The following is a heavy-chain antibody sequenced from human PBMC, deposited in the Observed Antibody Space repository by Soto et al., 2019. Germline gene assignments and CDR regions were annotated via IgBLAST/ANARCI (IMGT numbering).Heavy chain of an antibody. CDR1: GFTFSSYW. V-gene: IGHV3-7*01. Sequence: PGGSLRLSCAASGFTFSSYWMSWVRQAPGKGLEWVANIKQDGSEKYYVDSVKGRFTISRDNAKNSLYLQMNSLRAEDTAVYYCARDLNTIFGVVISPRAFDMWGQGTMVTVSS. D-gene: IGHD3-3*01. CDR2: IKQDGSEK. CDR3: ARDLNTIFGVVISPRAFDM. J-gene: IGHJ3*02.